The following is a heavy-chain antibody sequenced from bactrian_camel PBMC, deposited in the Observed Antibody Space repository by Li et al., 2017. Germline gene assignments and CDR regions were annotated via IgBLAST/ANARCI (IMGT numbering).Heavy chain of an antibody. V-gene: IGHV3S53*01. Sequence: VQLVESGGGLVQTGGSLTLSCTVSGLSLDNNYMGWFRQVPGEQREGVACIDVYGSTRFLDAVKGRFTISKDNAKNTLYLQMNSLKPEDTATYYCAADVRNAGTCGLGAGRPYEHWGQGTQVTVS. D-gene: IGHD6*01. CDR3: AADVRNAGTCGLGAGRPYEH. J-gene: IGHJ4*01. CDR2: IDVYGST. CDR1: GLSLDNNY.